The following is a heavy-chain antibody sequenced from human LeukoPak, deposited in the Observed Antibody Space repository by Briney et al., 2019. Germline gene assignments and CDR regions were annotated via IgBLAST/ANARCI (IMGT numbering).Heavy chain of an antibody. J-gene: IGHJ4*02. CDR1: GFTVSSNY. Sequence: GGSLRLSCAASGFTVSSNYMSWVRQAPGKGMEWVSVIYSGGSTYYADSVKGRFTISRDNSKNTLYLQMNSLRAEDTAVYYCAKEARSIAARPLDYWGQGTLVTVSS. V-gene: IGHV3-66*01. CDR3: AKEARSIAARPLDY. D-gene: IGHD6-6*01. CDR2: IYSGGST.